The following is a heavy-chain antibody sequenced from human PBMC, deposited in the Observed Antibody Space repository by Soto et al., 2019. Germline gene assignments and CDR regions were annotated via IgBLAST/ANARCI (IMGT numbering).Heavy chain of an antibody. CDR3: ARVPGP. CDR1: GGAFDRAF. CDR2: ITQSGSS. D-gene: IGHD7-27*01. J-gene: IGHJ5*02. V-gene: IGHV4-34*01. Sequence: SETLSLTCAVCGGAFDRAFWTWIRQSPGKGLEWIGEITQSGSSDYNPALKSRVTISFDTSKSQFSLKLTSVTAADTAVYYCARVPGPWGQGTLVTVS.